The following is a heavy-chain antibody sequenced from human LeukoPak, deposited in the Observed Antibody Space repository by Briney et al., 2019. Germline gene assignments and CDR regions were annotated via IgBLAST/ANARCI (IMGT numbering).Heavy chain of an antibody. D-gene: IGHD5-18*01. CDR3: ARSGYSYMNY. CDR2: INHSGGT. V-gene: IGHV4-34*01. Sequence: SETLSLTCAVYGGSFSGYYWSWIRQPPGKGLEWIGEINHSGGTNYNPSLKSRVTTSVDTSRNQFSLKLSSVTAADTAVYYCARSGYSYMNYWGQGTLVTVSS. J-gene: IGHJ4*02. CDR1: GGSFSGYY.